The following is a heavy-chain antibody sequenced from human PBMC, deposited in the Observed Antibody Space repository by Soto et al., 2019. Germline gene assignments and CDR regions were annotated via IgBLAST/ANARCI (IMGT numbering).Heavy chain of an antibody. CDR1: GFTFSSYD. D-gene: IGHD3-3*01. CDR2: IGTAGDT. CDR3: ARAALRSNYYYYYMDV. Sequence: EVQLVESGGGLVQPGGSLRLSCAASGFTFSSYDMHWVRQATGKGLEWVSAIGTAGDTYYPGSVKGRFTSSRENAKNSLALQMNSRRAGDTAVSYWARAALRSNYYYYYMDVWGTGTTVTGSS. J-gene: IGHJ6*03. V-gene: IGHV3-13*01.